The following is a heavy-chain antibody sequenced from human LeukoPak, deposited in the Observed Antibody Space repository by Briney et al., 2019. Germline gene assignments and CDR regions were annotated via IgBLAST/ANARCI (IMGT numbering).Heavy chain of an antibody. J-gene: IGHJ6*02. Sequence: GGSLRLSCAASGFTFSSYGMHWVRQAPGKGLEWVAFIRYDGSNKYYADSVKGRFTISRDNSKNTLYLQMNSLRAEDTAVYYCAILHGPLAMVRGIKNYYYGMDVWGQGTTVTVSS. CDR3: AILHGPLAMVRGIKNYYYGMDV. CDR2: IRYDGSNK. V-gene: IGHV3-30*02. CDR1: GFTFSSYG. D-gene: IGHD3-10*01.